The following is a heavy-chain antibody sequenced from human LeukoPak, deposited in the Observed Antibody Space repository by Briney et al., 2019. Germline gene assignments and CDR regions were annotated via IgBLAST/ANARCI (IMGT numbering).Heavy chain of an antibody. J-gene: IGHJ4*02. D-gene: IGHD2-2*01. V-gene: IGHV3-30*03. CDR2: ISYDGSNK. Sequence: PGGSLRLSCTASGFTFSTYGMDWVRQAPGKGLEWVAVISYDGSNKYYADSVKGRFTISRDNSKNTLYLQMNSLRAEDTAVYYCARGYCSSTSCYLRGEPDYWGQGTLVTVSS. CDR1: GFTFSTYG. CDR3: ARGYCSSTSCYLRGEPDY.